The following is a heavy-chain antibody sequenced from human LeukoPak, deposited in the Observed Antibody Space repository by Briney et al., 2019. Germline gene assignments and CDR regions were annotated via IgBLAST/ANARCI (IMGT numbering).Heavy chain of an antibody. V-gene: IGHV3-23*01. CDR1: GLSFSIYA. Sequence: GGSLRLSCAASGLSFSIYAMSWVRQAPGKGLEWVSAISGSGGSTYYPDSVKGRFTISRDNSENTLFLQMNSLRAEDTAVYYCAKNSGSFYYYGMDVWGQGTTVTVSS. D-gene: IGHD1-26*01. CDR2: ISGSGGST. J-gene: IGHJ6*02. CDR3: AKNSGSFYYYGMDV.